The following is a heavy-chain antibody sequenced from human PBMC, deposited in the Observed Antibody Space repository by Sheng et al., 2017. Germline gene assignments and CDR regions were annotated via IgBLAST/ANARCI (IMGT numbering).Heavy chain of an antibody. V-gene: IGHV1-69*04. CDR3: ARDENPGQQWLVREYYYYYMDV. CDR2: IIPILGIA. J-gene: IGHJ6*03. Sequence: QVQLVQSGAEVKKPGSSVKVSCKASGGTFSSYAISWVRQAPGQGLEWMGGIIPILGIANYAQKFQGRVTITADKSTSTAYMELSSLRSEDTAVYYCARDENPGQQWLVREYYYYYMDVWGKGTTVTVSS. D-gene: IGHD6-19*01. CDR1: GGTFSSYA.